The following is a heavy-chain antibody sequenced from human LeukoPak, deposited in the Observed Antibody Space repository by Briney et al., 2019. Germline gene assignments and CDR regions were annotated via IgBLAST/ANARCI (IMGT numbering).Heavy chain of an antibody. Sequence: SETLSLTCTVSAGSISSTSYSWGWIRQPPGKGLEWIGSVYYSGSTYYNPSLKSRVTISVDTSKNQFSLKLSSVTAADTAVYYCARDTYYYDSSGLTTIDYWGQGTLVTVSS. CDR1: AGSISSTSYS. V-gene: IGHV4-39*07. CDR3: ARDTYYYDSSGLTTIDY. D-gene: IGHD3-22*01. CDR2: VYYSGST. J-gene: IGHJ4*02.